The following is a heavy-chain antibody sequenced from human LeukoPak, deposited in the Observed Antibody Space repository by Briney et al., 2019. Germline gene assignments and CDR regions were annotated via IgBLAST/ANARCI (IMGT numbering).Heavy chain of an antibody. Sequence: GGSLRLSCAVSGITLSNYGMSWVRHLPGKGLEWVAGIRGSGGTTNYADSVRGRLTISRDNSKNTLYLQMSSLRAEDTAVYFCAKRGVVIRVILVGFHKEAYYFDSWGQGALVTVSS. CDR2: IRGSGGTT. CDR3: AKRGVVIRVILVGFHKEAYYFDS. D-gene: IGHD3-22*01. V-gene: IGHV3-23*01. J-gene: IGHJ4*02. CDR1: GITLSNYG.